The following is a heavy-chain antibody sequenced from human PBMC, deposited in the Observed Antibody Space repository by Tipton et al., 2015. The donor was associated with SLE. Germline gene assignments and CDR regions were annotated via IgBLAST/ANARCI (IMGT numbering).Heavy chain of an antibody. D-gene: IGHD3-10*01. CDR2: INHSGST. J-gene: IGHJ2*01. Sequence: TLSLTCAVYGGSFSGYYWSWIRQPPGKGLEWIGEINHSGSTNYNPSLKSRVAISVDTSKNQFSLKLISVTAADTAVYYCARHDRGWGYFDLWGRGTLVTVSS. CDR1: GGSFSGYY. CDR3: ARHDRGWGYFDL. V-gene: IGHV4-34*01.